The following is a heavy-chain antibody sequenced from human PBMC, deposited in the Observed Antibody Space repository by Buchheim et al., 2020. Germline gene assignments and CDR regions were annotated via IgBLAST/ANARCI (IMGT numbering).Heavy chain of an antibody. J-gene: IGHJ4*02. CDR1: GGSISSYY. CDR2: IYYSGST. CDR3: ARVQNFGYSSSWYSVFDY. V-gene: IGHV4-59*01. Sequence: QVQLQESGPGLVKPSETLSLTCTVSGGSISSYYWSWIRQPPGKGLEWIGYIYYSGSTNYNPSLKSRVTISVDTSKNQFSLKLSSVTAADKAVYYCARVQNFGYSSSWYSVFDYWGQGTL. D-gene: IGHD6-13*01.